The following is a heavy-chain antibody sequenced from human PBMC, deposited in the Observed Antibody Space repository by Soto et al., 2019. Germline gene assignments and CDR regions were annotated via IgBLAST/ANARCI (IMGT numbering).Heavy chain of an antibody. CDR1: GGSFSGYY. CDR3: ARAGPQYSSSWTYYYYYYGMDV. CDR2: INHSGST. D-gene: IGHD6-13*01. V-gene: IGHV4-34*01. J-gene: IGHJ6*02. Sequence: SETLSLTCAVYGGSFSGYYWSWIRQPPGKGLEWIGEINHSGSTNYNPSLKSRVTISVDTSKNQFSLKLSSVTAADTAVYYCARAGPQYSSSWTYYYYYYGMDVWGQGTTVTV.